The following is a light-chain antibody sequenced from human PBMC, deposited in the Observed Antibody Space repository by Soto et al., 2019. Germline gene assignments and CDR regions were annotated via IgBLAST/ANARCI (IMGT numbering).Light chain of an antibody. CDR1: QSVSSSY. CDR3: HQYDSSPLT. Sequence: EIVLTQSPGTLSLSPGERATLSCRASQSVSSSYLAWYQQKPGQAPRLLIYGASSRATGIPDRFSGSGSGTDFTLPISRLAPEDFAVYYCHQYDSSPLTFGGGTKVEIK. J-gene: IGKJ4*01. CDR2: GAS. V-gene: IGKV3-20*01.